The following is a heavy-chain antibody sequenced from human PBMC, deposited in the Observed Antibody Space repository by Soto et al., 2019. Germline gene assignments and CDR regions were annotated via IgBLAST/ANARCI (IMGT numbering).Heavy chain of an antibody. D-gene: IGHD2-8*01. J-gene: IGHJ6*03. V-gene: IGHV1-8*01. CDR3: ARGFKEFWGVDATDYYYYYYMDV. CDR2: MNPNSGNT. Sequence: ASVKVSCKASGYTFTSYDINWVRQATGQGLEWMGWMNPNSGNTGYAQKFQGRVTMTRNTSISTAYMELSSLRSEDTAVYYCARGFKEFWGVDATDYYYYYYMDVWGKGTTVTVSS. CDR1: GYTFTSYD.